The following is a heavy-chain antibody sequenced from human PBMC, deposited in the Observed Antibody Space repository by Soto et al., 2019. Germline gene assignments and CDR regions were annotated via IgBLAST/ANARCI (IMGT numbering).Heavy chain of an antibody. J-gene: IGHJ5*02. D-gene: IGHD1-1*01. V-gene: IGHV4-4*07. CDR2: IYATGTT. CDR1: GASISGFY. Sequence: SETLSLTCTVSGASISGFYWSWIRKSAGKGLEWIGRIYATGTTDYNPSLKSQVMKSVDTSKKQFALKLRSVTAAYTAVYYCVRDGKKTLRDWFDPWGQGISVTVSS. CDR3: VRDGKKTLRDWFDP.